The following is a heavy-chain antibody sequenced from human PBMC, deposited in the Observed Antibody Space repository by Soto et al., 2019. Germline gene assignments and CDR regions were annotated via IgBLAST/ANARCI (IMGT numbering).Heavy chain of an antibody. CDR3: ARSPRSSPYFDY. V-gene: IGHV5-51*01. J-gene: IGHJ4*02. D-gene: IGHD6-13*01. CDR1: GYTFSNFW. CDR2: IYPGDHET. Sequence: LGESLKISCRCSGYTFSNFWIAWVRHLPGKGLEWMGIIYPGDHETRYSPSFHGKVTISADKSINTAYLQWSSLEASDSAFYYCARSPRSSPYFDYWGQAALVTVSS.